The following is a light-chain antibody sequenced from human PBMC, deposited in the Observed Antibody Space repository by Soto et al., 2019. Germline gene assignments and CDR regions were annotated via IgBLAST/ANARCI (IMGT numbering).Light chain of an antibody. J-gene: IGKJ5*01. CDR1: QSAFYSAQKKNF. CDR3: QQHYNIPIT. CDR2: WAP. V-gene: IGKV4-1*01. Sequence: ILLTQSTDILAVSLGERATIHCKSSQSAFYSAQKKNFLTWYQLKPGQPPKLLIYWAPTRGSGVPDRFTGSGSVTDFTLTINILQAEDVAVYYCQQHYNIPITFGQGTRLEIK.